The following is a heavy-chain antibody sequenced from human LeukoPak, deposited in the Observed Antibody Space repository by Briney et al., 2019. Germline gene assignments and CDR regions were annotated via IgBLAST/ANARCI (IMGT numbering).Heavy chain of an antibody. Sequence: SVKVSCKASGYTFTNYAMNWLRQAPGQELEWMGGIIPIFGTANYAQKFQGRVTITTDESTSTAYMELSSLRSEDTAVYYCASVRGVMDTPISYFDYWGQGTLVTVSS. CDR2: IIPIFGTA. CDR1: GYTFTNYA. V-gene: IGHV1-69*05. J-gene: IGHJ4*02. D-gene: IGHD3-10*02. CDR3: ASVRGVMDTPISYFDY.